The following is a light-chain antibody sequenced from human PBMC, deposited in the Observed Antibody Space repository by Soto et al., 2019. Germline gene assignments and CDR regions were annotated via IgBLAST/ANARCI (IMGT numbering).Light chain of an antibody. CDR3: QQSYSTPWT. CDR1: QSISSY. CDR2: AAY. V-gene: IGKV1-39*01. Sequence: DIQMTQSPSSLSASVGDRVTITCRASQSISSYLNWYQQKPGKAPKLLIYAAYSSQSGVPSRFSGSGSGTDFTLTISSLQPEDFATYYCQQSYSTPWTFGQGTKVEIK. J-gene: IGKJ1*01.